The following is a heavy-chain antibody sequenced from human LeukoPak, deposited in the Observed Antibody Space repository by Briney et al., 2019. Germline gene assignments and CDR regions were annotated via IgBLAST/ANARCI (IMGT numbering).Heavy chain of an antibody. CDR1: GFSIRSEYY. D-gene: IGHD2-21*01. CDR3: ARDLWGPPPDY. Sequence: SETLSLTCSVSGFSIRSEYYWGWIRQSPGKGLEWIGTINHGGRTYSNPSLESRVTISVDTSKNQFSLKLRSVTAADTAVYYCARDLWGPPPDYWGQGTLVTVSS. V-gene: IGHV4-38-2*02. CDR2: INHGGRT. J-gene: IGHJ4*02.